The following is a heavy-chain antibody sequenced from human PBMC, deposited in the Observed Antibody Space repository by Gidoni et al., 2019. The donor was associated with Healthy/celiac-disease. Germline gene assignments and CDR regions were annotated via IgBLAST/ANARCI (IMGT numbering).Heavy chain of an antibody. J-gene: IGHJ4*02. CDR3: VGAGWYSSSWFDY. CDR2: ISSSSSYI. Sequence: EVQLVESGGGLVKPVGSLRISCAASGFTFSRYSMNWVRQAPGKGLEWVSSISSSSSYIYYADSVKGRFTISRDNAKNSLYLQMNSLRAEDTAVYYCVGAGWYSSSWFDYWGQGTLVTVSS. V-gene: IGHV3-21*01. CDR1: GFTFSRYS. D-gene: IGHD6-13*01.